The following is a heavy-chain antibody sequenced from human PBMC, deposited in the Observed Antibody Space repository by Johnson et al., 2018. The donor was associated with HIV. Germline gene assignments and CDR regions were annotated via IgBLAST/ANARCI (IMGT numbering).Heavy chain of an antibody. CDR2: ISSDGRNK. Sequence: QVQLVESGGGVVQPGRSLRLYCVASGFIFSSYGMHWVRQAPGKGLEWVALISSDGRNKNYADSVKGRFSISRDNSKNTLYLQMNSLRAEDTAVYYCAKDDLGASGAFDIWGRGTMVTVSS. V-gene: IGHV3-30*18. J-gene: IGHJ3*02. D-gene: IGHD1-26*01. CDR1: GFIFSSYG. CDR3: AKDDLGASGAFDI.